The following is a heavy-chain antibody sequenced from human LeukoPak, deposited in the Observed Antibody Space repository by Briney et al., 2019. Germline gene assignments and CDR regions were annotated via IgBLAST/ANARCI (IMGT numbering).Heavy chain of an antibody. CDR2: VYQSGST. V-gene: IGHV4-38-2*02. D-gene: IGHD3-10*01. J-gene: IGHJ5*02. CDR3: SRGGIRGGVDNWFDP. Sequence: SETLSLTCTVSGQSIRSGYYWSWIRQSPGKGLEWIGSVYQSGSTDYNPSLKTRVTMFVDISKNQFSLKLTSVTAADTAVYYCSRGGIRGGVDNWFDPWGQGTLVTVSS. CDR1: GQSIRSGYY.